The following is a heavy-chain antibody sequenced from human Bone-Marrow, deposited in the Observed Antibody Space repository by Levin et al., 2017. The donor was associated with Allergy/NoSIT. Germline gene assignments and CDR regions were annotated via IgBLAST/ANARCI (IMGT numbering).Heavy chain of an antibody. Sequence: GGSLRLSCAASGFTFSNFGIHWVRQAPGKGLEWVALIWYDGNNKYYADSMKGRFTISRDNSKNTVYLQMNSLRAEDTAFYYCARENGDYGYYFDHWGQGTLVTVSS. CDR1: GFTFSNFG. CDR2: IWYDGNNK. J-gene: IGHJ4*02. D-gene: IGHD4-17*01. CDR3: ARENGDYGYYFDH. V-gene: IGHV3-33*01.